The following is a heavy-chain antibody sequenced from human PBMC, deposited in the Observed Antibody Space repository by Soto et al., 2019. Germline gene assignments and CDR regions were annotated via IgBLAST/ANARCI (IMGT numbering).Heavy chain of an antibody. J-gene: IGHJ6*03. Sequence: QLQLQESGPGLVKPSETLSLTCTVSGGSISSSSYYWGWIRQPPGKGLEWIGSIYYSGSTYYNPSLKSRVTISVDTSKNQFSLKLSSVTAADTSVYYCAAYNGYYLYMDVSGKGTMLT. CDR1: GGSISSSSYY. CDR3: AAYNGYYLYMDV. CDR2: IYYSGST. D-gene: IGHD1-1*01. V-gene: IGHV4-39*01.